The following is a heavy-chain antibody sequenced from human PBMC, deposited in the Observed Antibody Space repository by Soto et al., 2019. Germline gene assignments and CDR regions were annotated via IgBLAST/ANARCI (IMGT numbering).Heavy chain of an antibody. J-gene: IGHJ6*02. CDR2: ISSSSSYI. D-gene: IGHD3-10*01. Sequence: GGSLRLSCAASGFTFSSYSMNWVRQAPGKGLEWVSSISSSSSYIYYADSVKGRFTISRDNAKNSLYLQMNSLRAEDTAVYYCARGGDYGSGSYSFMDVWGQGTTVTVSS. CDR3: ARGGDYGSGSYSFMDV. CDR1: GFTFSSYS. V-gene: IGHV3-21*01.